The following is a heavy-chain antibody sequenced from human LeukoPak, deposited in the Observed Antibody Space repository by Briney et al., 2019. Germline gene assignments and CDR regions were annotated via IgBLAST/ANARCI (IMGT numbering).Heavy chain of an antibody. CDR1: GYTFIDYY. D-gene: IGHD2-15*01. Sequence: ASVKVSCKGSGYTFIDYYLHWVRQAPGQGLEWMGWINPNSGGTNYAQKSQGRVPMTRDTSISTAYMELSRLRSDDTAVYYCARQAPTYVVVVAAIMDVWGKGTTVTVSS. CDR3: ARQAPTYVVVVAAIMDV. V-gene: IGHV1-2*02. J-gene: IGHJ6*03. CDR2: INPNSGGT.